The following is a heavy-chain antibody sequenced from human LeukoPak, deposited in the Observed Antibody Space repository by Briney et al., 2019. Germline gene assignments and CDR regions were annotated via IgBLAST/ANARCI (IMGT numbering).Heavy chain of an antibody. CDR1: GYTFTGYY. V-gene: IGHV1-2*02. J-gene: IGHJ5*02. Sequence: ASVKVSCKASGYTFTGYYMHWVRQAPGQGLEWTGWINPNSGGTNYAQKFQGRVTMTRDTSISTAYMELSRLRSDDTAVYYCARAKYCSSTSCYWGWFDPWGQGTLVTVSS. CDR3: ARAKYCSSTSCYWGWFDP. D-gene: IGHD2-2*01. CDR2: INPNSGGT.